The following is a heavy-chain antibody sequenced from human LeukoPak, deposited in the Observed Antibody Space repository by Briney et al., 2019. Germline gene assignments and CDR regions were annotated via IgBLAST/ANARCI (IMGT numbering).Heavy chain of an antibody. J-gene: IGHJ4*02. Sequence: SVKVSCTASGGTFSSYAISWVRQAPGQGLEWMGGIIPIFGTANYAQKFQGRVTITADESTSTAYMELSSLRSEDTAVYYCARGRIVLMVYAPFDYWGQGTLVTVSS. CDR2: IIPIFGTA. CDR1: GGTFSSYA. CDR3: ARGRIVLMVYAPFDY. V-gene: IGHV1-69*13. D-gene: IGHD2-8*01.